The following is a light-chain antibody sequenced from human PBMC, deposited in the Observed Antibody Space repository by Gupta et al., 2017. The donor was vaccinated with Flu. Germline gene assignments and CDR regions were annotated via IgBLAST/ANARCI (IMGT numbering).Light chain of an antibody. CDR1: TSDVGAYNY. J-gene: IGLJ3*02. CDR3: SSYAGSNNLL. CDR2: EVT. V-gene: IGLV2-8*01. Sequence: ISCTGSTSDVGAYNYVSWYQQLPGKVPKLIIYEVTKRPSGVPYRFSGSKSGNTASLTVSGLRAEDEADYYCSSYAGSNNLLFGGGTKVTVL.